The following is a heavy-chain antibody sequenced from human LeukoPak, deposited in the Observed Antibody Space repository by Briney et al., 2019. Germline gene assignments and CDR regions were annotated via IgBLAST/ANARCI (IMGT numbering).Heavy chain of an antibody. V-gene: IGHV3-7*01. CDR2: IKEDGSEK. CDR1: GFTFNSYA. CDR3: VRGGYQFEY. Sequence: PGGSLRLSCAASGFTFNSYAMHWVRQAPGKGLGWVANIKEDGSEKYYVDSVKGRFTISRDNAKNSLYLQMNSLRVEDSAVYYCVRGGYQFEYWGQGTLVTVSS. D-gene: IGHD1-26*01. J-gene: IGHJ4*02.